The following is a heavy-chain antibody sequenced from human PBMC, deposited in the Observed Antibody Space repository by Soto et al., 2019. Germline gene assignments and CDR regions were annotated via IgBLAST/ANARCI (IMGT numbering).Heavy chain of an antibody. CDR2: IYPRDSDT. V-gene: IGHV5-51*01. Sequence: GESLKISCEASGYTFTNYWIGWVRQMPGTGLEWMGIIYPRDSDTRYSPSFQGQVTISADKSITTAYLQWSSLKASDTAMYYCARATATAGLNWFDPWGQGTLVTVSS. CDR1: GYTFTNYW. CDR3: ARATATAGLNWFDP. D-gene: IGHD6-13*01. J-gene: IGHJ5*02.